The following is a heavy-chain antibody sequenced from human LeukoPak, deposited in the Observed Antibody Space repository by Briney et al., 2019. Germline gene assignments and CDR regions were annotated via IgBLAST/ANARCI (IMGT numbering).Heavy chain of an antibody. D-gene: IGHD2-15*01. J-gene: IGHJ4*02. CDR2: INHSGST. CDR3: ARPSQGRYCSGGSCFRKAYFDY. Sequence: SETLSLTCTVSGYSISSGYYWGWIRQPPGKGLEWIGEINHSGSTNYNPSLKSRVTISVDTSKNQFSLKLSSVTAADTAVYYCARPSQGRYCSGGSCFRKAYFDYWGQGTLVTVSS. CDR1: GYSISSGYY. V-gene: IGHV4-38-2*02.